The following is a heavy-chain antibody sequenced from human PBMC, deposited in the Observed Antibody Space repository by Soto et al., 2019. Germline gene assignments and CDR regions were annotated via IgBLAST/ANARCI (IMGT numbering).Heavy chain of an antibody. CDR2: ISASGVST. CDR1: GFTFSIYG. Sequence: GGSLRLSCAASGFTFSIYGMTWVRQAPGKGLEWVSVISASGVSTYYADSVKGRFTISRDNSKNTLYLQLNSLRAEDTAVYYCARGSYFDYWGRGTLVTVSS. CDR3: ARGSYFDY. V-gene: IGHV3-23*01. J-gene: IGHJ4*02.